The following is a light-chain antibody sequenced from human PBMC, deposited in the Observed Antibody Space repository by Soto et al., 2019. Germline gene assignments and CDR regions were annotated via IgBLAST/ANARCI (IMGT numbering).Light chain of an antibody. Sequence: EIVLPQSPGTLSLSPGESVTLSCRARQSVSSNLAWYQQKPGQAPRILIYGASTRATGIPARFSGSGSGTEFTLTISSLEPEDFAVYYCQQRSNWPPSITVGQGKRLEIK. CDR3: QQRSNWPPSIT. CDR1: QSVSSN. J-gene: IGKJ5*01. V-gene: IGKV3-11*01. CDR2: GAS.